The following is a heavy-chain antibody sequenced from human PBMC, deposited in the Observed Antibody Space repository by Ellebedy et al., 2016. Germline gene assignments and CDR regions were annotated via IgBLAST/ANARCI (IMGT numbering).Heavy chain of an antibody. CDR3: ARGRGVDYVWGSYRFGNWFDP. CDR2: IYYSGST. CDR1: GGSISSGDYY. D-gene: IGHD3-16*02. J-gene: IGHJ5*02. Sequence: SETLSLTCTVSGGSISSGDYYWSWIRQPPGKGLEWIGYIYYSGSTYYNPSLKSRVTISVDTSKNQFSLKLSSVTAADTAVYYCARGRGVDYVWGSYRFGNWFDPWGQGTLVTVSS. V-gene: IGHV4-30-4*01.